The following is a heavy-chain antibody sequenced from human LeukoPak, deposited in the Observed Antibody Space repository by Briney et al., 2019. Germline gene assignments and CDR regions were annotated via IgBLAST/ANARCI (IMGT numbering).Heavy chain of an antibody. D-gene: IGHD3-22*01. V-gene: IGHV1-2*02. J-gene: IGHJ5*02. CDR1: EYTFTDYY. Sequence: GASVKLSCKASEYTFTDYYIYWVRQSPGQGLKGRGWIRSSSGGTNYAQKLQGSVAMTRAPSISTAYMELSRLRPDDTAVYYCARAPRYYDASGSYPLGPWGQGTLVTVSS. CDR3: ARAPRYYDASGSYPLGP. CDR2: IRSSSGGT.